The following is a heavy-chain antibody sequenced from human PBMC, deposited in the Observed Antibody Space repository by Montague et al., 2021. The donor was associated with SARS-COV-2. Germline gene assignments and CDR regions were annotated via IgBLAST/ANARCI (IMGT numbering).Heavy chain of an antibody. CDR2: IRQDGSDK. CDR1: GFTISSYW. Sequence: SLRLSFAASGFTISSYWMSWVRQAPGKGLEWVAHIRQDGSDKYYLDSVRGRFTIFRDNAKNSLYLQMNSLTAEDTGVYYCTRDRDYGDYLNWFNPWGQGTLVTVSS. CDR3: TRDRDYGDYLNWFNP. D-gene: IGHD4-17*01. V-gene: IGHV3-7*01. J-gene: IGHJ5*02.